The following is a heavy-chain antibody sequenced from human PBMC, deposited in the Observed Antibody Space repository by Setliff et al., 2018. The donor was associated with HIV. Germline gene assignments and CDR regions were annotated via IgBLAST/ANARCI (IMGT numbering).Heavy chain of an antibody. J-gene: IGHJ4*02. V-gene: IGHV1-24*01. Sequence: ASVKVSCKVSGYTLAELSIHWVRQAPGKGLEWMGGFDPEDDETVYAQKFQGRVTMTEDTSTDTAYMELSSLRSEDTAVYYCATTKVLRYFDWLLYDYWGQGTLVTVSS. CDR1: GYTLAELS. D-gene: IGHD3-9*01. CDR2: FDPEDDET. CDR3: ATTKVLRYFDWLLYDY.